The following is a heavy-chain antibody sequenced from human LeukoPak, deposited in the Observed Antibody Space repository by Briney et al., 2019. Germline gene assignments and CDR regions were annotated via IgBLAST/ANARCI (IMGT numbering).Heavy chain of an antibody. CDR3: ARGTTVDY. D-gene: IGHD1-7*01. CDR1: GYSIGSAYY. Sequence: PSETLSLTCTVSGYSIGSAYYWSWIRQPPGKGLEWIGYIYYSGSTNYNPSLKSRVTISVDTSKNQFSLKLSSVTAADTAVYYCARGTTVDYWGQGTLVTVSS. V-gene: IGHV4-61*01. J-gene: IGHJ4*02. CDR2: IYYSGST.